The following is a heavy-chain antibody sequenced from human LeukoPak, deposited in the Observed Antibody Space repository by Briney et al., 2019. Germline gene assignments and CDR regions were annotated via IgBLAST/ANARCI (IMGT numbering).Heavy chain of an antibody. J-gene: IGHJ4*02. V-gene: IGHV1-24*01. CDR1: GYTLTELS. Sequence: GASVKVSCKVSGYTLTELSMHWVRQAPGKGLEWMGGFDPEDGETIYAQKFQGRVTMTEDTSTDTAYMELSSLRSEDTAVYYCATSGVRYFDWLSSGEFGWGQRTLVTVSS. D-gene: IGHD3-9*01. CDR2: FDPEDGET. CDR3: ATSGVRYFDWLSSGEFG.